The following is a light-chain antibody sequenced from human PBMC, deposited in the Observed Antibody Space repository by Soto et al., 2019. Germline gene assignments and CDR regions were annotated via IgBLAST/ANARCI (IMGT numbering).Light chain of an antibody. CDR3: QFYDRSLSCSWV. Sequence: QSVLTQPPSVSGAPGQRVTISCTGSSSNIGAGYDVHWYQHLPGTAPKLLIYGNSNRPSGVPDRFSGSKSGTSASLDITGLQAEDEADYYCQFYDRSLSCSWVFGGGTKLTVL. CDR2: GNS. J-gene: IGLJ3*02. CDR1: SSNIGAGYD. V-gene: IGLV1-40*01.